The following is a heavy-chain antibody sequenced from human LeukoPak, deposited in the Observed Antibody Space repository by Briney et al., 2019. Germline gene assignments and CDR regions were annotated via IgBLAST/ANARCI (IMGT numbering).Heavy chain of an antibody. Sequence: GGSLRLSCVASGFTFTNYWMTWVRQAPGKGLEWVATTNLDGSDKYYVDSVKGRFTISRDNTKNSLYLQINGLRAEDTAVYYCARGGGSGNWGQGTLVIVSS. D-gene: IGHD3-10*01. J-gene: IGHJ4*02. CDR1: GFTFTNYW. CDR2: TNLDGSDK. CDR3: ARGGGSGN. V-gene: IGHV3-7*01.